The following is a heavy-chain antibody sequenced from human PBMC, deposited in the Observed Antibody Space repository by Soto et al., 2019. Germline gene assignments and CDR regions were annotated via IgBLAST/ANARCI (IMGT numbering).Heavy chain of an antibody. Sequence: PGGSLRLSCAASGFTFSSYCMRWVRQTPGKXLEWVANIKQDGGEKYYADSAKGRFTISRDNAKNTLYLQMNSLRAEDTAVYYCARDRAITYYEFWMVPGPDYGMDVWGQGTTVTVSS. D-gene: IGHD3-3*01. J-gene: IGHJ6*02. CDR3: ARDRAITYYEFWMVPGPDYGMDV. CDR2: IKQDGGEK. V-gene: IGHV3-7*01. CDR1: GFTFSSYC.